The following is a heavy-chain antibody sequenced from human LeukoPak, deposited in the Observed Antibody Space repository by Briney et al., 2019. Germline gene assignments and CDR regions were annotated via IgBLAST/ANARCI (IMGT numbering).Heavy chain of an antibody. D-gene: IGHD4-23*01. Sequence: GGSLRLSCAASGFTFSSYAMSWVRQAPGKGLEWVSAISGSGGSTYYADSVKGRFTISRDNAKNSLYLQMNSLRAEDTAVYYCARGLRWNDYWGQGTLVTVSS. J-gene: IGHJ4*02. V-gene: IGHV3-23*01. CDR1: GFTFSSYA. CDR3: ARGLRWNDY. CDR2: ISGSGGST.